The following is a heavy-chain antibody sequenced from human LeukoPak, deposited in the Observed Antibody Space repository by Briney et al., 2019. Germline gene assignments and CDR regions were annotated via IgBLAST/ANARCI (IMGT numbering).Heavy chain of an antibody. Sequence: SETLSLTCTVSGVSISSSNSYWGWIRQPPGKGLEWIGSIYYSGNTYYNASLKSQVSISIDTSKNQFSLKLTSVTAADTAVYYCARQRITMVRGVIRAGALDIWGQGTMVTVSS. CDR3: ARQRITMVRGVIRAGALDI. V-gene: IGHV4-39*01. CDR2: IYYSGNT. CDR1: GVSISSSNSY. J-gene: IGHJ3*02. D-gene: IGHD3-10*01.